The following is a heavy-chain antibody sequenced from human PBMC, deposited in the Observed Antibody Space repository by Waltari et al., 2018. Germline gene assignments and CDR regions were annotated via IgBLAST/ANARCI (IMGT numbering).Heavy chain of an antibody. CDR2: MNPNSGNT. D-gene: IGHD5-18*01. J-gene: IGHJ6*03. Sequence: QVQLVQSGAEVKKPGASVKVSCKASGSTFPSYDTTWVRQATGQGLEWMGWMNPNSGNTGYAQKFQGRVTITRNTSISTAYMELSSLRSEDTAVYYCARGGYSYGWYYYYYMDVWGKGTTVTVSS. CDR1: GSTFPSYD. CDR3: ARGGYSYGWYYYYYMDV. V-gene: IGHV1-8*03.